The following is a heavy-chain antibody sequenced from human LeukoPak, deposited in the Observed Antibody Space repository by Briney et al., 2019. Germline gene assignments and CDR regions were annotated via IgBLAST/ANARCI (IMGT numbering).Heavy chain of an antibody. CDR1: GYTFTSNY. Sequence: ASVKVSCKASGYTFTSNYIHWVRQAPGQGLEWMGMIYPRDGSTSYAQKFQGRVTVTRDTSTSTVHMELSGLRSEDTAVYYCARHQEGFDYWGQGTLVTVSS. CDR2: IYPRDGST. V-gene: IGHV1-46*01. J-gene: IGHJ4*02. CDR3: ARHQEGFDY.